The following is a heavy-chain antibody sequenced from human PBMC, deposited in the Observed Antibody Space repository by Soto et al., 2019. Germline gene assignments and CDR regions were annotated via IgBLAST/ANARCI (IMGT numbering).Heavy chain of an antibody. CDR1: GGTFSSYA. Sequence: SGKVSCKASGGTFSSYAISWVRQAPGQGLEWMGGIIPIFGTANYAQKFQGRVTITADESTSTAYMELSSLRSEDTAVYYCARDGYYDSSGYYGYWGQGTLITV. V-gene: IGHV1-69*13. D-gene: IGHD3-22*01. CDR2: IIPIFGTA. CDR3: ARDGYYDSSGYYGY. J-gene: IGHJ4*02.